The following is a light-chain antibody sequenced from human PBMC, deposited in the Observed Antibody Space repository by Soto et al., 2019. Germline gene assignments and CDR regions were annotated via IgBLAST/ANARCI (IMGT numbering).Light chain of an antibody. CDR1: SPNIGTGYD. V-gene: IGLV1-40*01. CDR3: QSYASSLSAWV. CDR2: GNN. J-gene: IGLJ3*02. Sequence: QSVLTQPPSVSGAPGQRVTISCTGSSPNIGTGYDVHWYQQLPGTAPTLLIYGNNNRPSGVPDRFSGSKSGTSASLAITGLQAEDEADYYCQSYASSLSAWVFGGGTKLTVL.